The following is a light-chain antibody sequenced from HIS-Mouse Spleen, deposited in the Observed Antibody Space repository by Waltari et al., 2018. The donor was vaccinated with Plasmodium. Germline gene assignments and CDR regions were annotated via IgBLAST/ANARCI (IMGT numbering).Light chain of an antibody. CDR2: DDS. J-gene: IGLJ2*01. V-gene: IGLV3-21*03. Sequence: SYVLTQPPSVSVAPGKTARITCGGNNIGSKSVHWYQQKPGQAPVLVVYDDSDRPSGIPERCSGSNAGNTATLTISRVEAGDEADYDCQVWDSSSDHGVFGGGTKLTVL. CDR1: NIGSKS. CDR3: QVWDSSSDHGV.